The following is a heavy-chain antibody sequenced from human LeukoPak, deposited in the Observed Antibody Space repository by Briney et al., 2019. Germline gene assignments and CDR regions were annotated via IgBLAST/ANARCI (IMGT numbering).Heavy chain of an antibody. J-gene: IGHJ4*02. CDR3: ARGLGGLGIFDY. CDR1: RYTFTGYY. D-gene: IGHD7-27*01. V-gene: IGHV1-2*06. CDR2: INPNSGGT. Sequence: GASVKVSCKASRYTFTGYYMHWVRQAPGQGLEWMGRINPNSGGTNYAQKFQGRVTMTRDTSISTAYMELSRLRSDDTAVYYCARGLGGLGIFDYWGQGTLVTVSS.